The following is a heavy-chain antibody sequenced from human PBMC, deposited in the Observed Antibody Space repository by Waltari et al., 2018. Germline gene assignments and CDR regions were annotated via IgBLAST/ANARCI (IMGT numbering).Heavy chain of an antibody. D-gene: IGHD1-1*01. CDR1: GGTFGRYT. Sequence: QVHLVQSGAEVKKPGSSVKVSCKASGGTFGRYTITWVRQAPGQGLEWMGGLIPILVAPNYAQRFQGRVTITADESTSTVYMELSSLKSEDTALYFCARRQLGGPLDPWGQGTLVTGSS. V-gene: IGHV1-69*12. CDR2: LIPILVAP. J-gene: IGHJ5*02. CDR3: ARRQLGGPLDP.